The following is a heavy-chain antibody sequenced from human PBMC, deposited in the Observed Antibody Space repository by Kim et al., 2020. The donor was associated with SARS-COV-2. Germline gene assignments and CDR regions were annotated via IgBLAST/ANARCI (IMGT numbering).Heavy chain of an antibody. Sequence: SETLSLTCAVHGGSFSNYYWSWIRQPPGKGLEWIGEINHSGSTNYNLSPKSRVTISVDRSKNQSTLNLSSGTAADTAVFYCASGPVCSSTTCYWRIDYCGQGTLVTVSS. CDR3: ASGPVCSSTTCYWRIDY. V-gene: IGHV4-34*01. CDR1: GGSFSNYY. J-gene: IGHJ4*02. CDR2: INHSGST. D-gene: IGHD2-2*01.